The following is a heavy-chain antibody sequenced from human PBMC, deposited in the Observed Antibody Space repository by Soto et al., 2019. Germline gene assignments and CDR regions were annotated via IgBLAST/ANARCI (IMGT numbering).Heavy chain of an antibody. D-gene: IGHD6-19*01. Sequence: SLRLSWAASGFTFSSYGMHWVRQAPGKGLEWVAVIWYDGSNKYYADSVKGRFTISRDNSKNTLYLQMNSLRAEDTAVYYCARVGAAGTLWYSSGWLKVYYGMDVWGQGTTVTVSS. CDR2: IWYDGSNK. V-gene: IGHV3-33*01. CDR3: ARVGAAGTLWYSSGWLKVYYGMDV. J-gene: IGHJ6*02. CDR1: GFTFSSYG.